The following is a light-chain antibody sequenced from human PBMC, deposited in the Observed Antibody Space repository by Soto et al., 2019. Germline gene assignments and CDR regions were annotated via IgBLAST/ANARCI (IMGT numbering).Light chain of an antibody. CDR2: GAS. CDR1: QSVCSSC. Sequence: EIVLTQSPGTLSLSPGERATLSCRASQSVCSSCLAWYQQSPGQAPRLLVYGASNRATGIPDRFSGSGSGTDFTLTISSLQPDDFATYYCQHYNSYSEAFGQGTKVELK. CDR3: QHYNSYSEA. V-gene: IGKV3-20*01. J-gene: IGKJ1*01.